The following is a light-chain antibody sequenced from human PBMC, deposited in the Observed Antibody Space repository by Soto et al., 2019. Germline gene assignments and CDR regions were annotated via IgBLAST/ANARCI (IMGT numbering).Light chain of an antibody. CDR1: QSVSSN. CDR2: GAS. V-gene: IGKV3-15*01. J-gene: IGKJ5*01. Sequence: TQSPSSLSASVVDRFTITFRASQSVSSNLAWYQQRPGQAPRLLIYGASTRATGIPARFSGSGSGTEFTLTISSLQSEDFAVYYCQQYNNWPPITFGQGTRLEIK. CDR3: QQYNNWPPIT.